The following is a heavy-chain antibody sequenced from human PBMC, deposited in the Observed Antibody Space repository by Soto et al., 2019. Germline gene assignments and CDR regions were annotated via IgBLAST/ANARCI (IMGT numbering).Heavy chain of an antibody. Sequence: GGSLRLSCAASGFTFSNAWMNWVRQAPGKGLEWVGRIKSKTDGGTTDYAAPVKGRFTISRDDSKNTLYLQMNSLKTEDTAVYYCTTSLITMVRGVIKISDYWGQGTLVTVSS. D-gene: IGHD3-10*01. CDR2: IKSKTDGGTT. V-gene: IGHV3-15*07. CDR3: TTSLITMVRGVIKISDY. CDR1: GFTFSNAW. J-gene: IGHJ4*02.